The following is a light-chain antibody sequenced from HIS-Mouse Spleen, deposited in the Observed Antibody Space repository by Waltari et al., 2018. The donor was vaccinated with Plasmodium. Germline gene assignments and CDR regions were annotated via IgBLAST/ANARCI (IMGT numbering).Light chain of an antibody. J-gene: IGLJ3*02. CDR2: YYSDSDK. CDR3: MIWPSNAAGV. V-gene: IGLV5-37*01. Sequence: QPVLTQPPSSSASPGESARLTCTLPSDINVGSYNIYWYQQKTGSPPRYLLYYYSDSDKGLGAGVPSRFSGSKDASANTWILLISGLQSEDEADYYCMIWPSNAAGVFGGGTKLTVL. CDR1: SDINVGSYN.